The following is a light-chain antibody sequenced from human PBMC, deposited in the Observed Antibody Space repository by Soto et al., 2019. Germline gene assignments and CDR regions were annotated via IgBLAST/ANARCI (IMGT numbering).Light chain of an antibody. CDR1: QSVSTN. Sequence: ETVMTQSPATLSVSPGERATLSCGASQSVSTNLAWYQQKPGQVPRLLIYGASTRASDIPTRFSGSGSGTEFTLTISSLQSEDFAVYYGQQYNEWPLTFGGGTKVEIE. V-gene: IGKV3-15*01. CDR3: QQYNEWPLT. J-gene: IGKJ4*01. CDR2: GAS.